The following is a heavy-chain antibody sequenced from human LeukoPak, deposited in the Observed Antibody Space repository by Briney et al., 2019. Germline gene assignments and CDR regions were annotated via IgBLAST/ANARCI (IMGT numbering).Heavy chain of an antibody. CDR3: AKEYYDFWSGYYISVYDY. D-gene: IGHD3-3*01. CDR2: ISGSGGST. J-gene: IGHJ4*02. V-gene: IGHV3-23*01. CDR1: GFTVSSNY. Sequence: GGSLRLSCAASGFTVSSNYMSWVRQAPGKGLEWVSAISGSGGSTYYADSVKGRFTISRDNSKNTLYLQMNSLRAEDTAVYYCAKEYYDFWSGYYISVYDYWGQGTLVTVSS.